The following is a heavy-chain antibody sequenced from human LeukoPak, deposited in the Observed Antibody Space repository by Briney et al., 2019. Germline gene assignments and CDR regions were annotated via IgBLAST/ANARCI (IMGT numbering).Heavy chain of an antibody. D-gene: IGHD6-13*01. Sequence: GGSLRLSCAASGFIFDDYAMHWVRQVPGKGLQWASGINWNSSYIGLADFVKGRVTISRDNAKNSLYLNMNSLRAEDTALYYCAKDTTATGTGNFDYWGQGTLVTVSS. V-gene: IGHV3-9*01. CDR1: GFIFDDYA. CDR2: INWNSSYI. J-gene: IGHJ4*02. CDR3: AKDTTATGTGNFDY.